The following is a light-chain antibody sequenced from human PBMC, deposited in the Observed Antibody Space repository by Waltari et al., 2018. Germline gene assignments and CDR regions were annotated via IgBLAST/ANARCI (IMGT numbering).Light chain of an antibody. CDR1: QSISSW. Sequence: DIQMTQSPSTLSASVGDTATITCRASQSISSWLAWYQQKPGKAPKLLIYKATNLDTGVPSRITGSGSGTEFTLTIRSLQLDDFATYYCQHYYSYPWTFGQGTKVEIK. J-gene: IGKJ1*01. CDR2: KAT. CDR3: QHYYSYPWT. V-gene: IGKV1-5*03.